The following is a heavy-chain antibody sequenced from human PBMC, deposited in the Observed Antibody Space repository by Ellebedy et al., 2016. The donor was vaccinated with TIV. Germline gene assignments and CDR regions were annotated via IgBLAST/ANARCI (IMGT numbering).Heavy chain of an antibody. Sequence: SLKISCAASGFTFDDYAMHWVRQAPGKGLEWVSGISWNSGSIGYADSVKGRFTISRDNAKNSLYLQMNSLRAEDTALYYCAKDMSDFGVVHRLGFDYWGQGTLVTVSS. CDR3: AKDMSDFGVVHRLGFDY. D-gene: IGHD3-3*01. J-gene: IGHJ4*02. CDR1: GFTFDDYA. CDR2: ISWNSGSI. V-gene: IGHV3-9*01.